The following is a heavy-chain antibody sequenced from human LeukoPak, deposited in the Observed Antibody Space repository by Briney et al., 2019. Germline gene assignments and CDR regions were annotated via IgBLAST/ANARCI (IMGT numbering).Heavy chain of an antibody. J-gene: IGHJ5*02. CDR3: AKSRGGNRRYPLDL. CDR2: ISFDGSNK. CDR1: GFTFSDYG. Sequence: GGSLRLSCEVSGFTFSDYGMHWVRQAPGKGLEWVAVISFDGSNKYYADSVKGRFTISRDNSKNTLYLQMSSLRAEDTAVYYCAKSRGGNRRYPLDLWGQGTLVTVSS. D-gene: IGHD3-16*01. V-gene: IGHV3-30*18.